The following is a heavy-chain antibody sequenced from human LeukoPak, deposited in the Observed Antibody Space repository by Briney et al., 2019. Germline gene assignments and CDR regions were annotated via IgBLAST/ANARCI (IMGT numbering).Heavy chain of an antibody. V-gene: IGHV1-46*01. Sequence: AASVRVSCKASGYTFTSYYMHWVRQAPGQGLEWMGIINPSGGSTSYAQKFQGRVTMTRDTSTSTVYMELSSLRSEDTAVYYCARQGDTAMVSHYYYGMDVWGQGTTVTVSS. D-gene: IGHD5-18*01. CDR2: INPSGGST. CDR3: ARQGDTAMVSHYYYGMDV. CDR1: GYTFTSYY. J-gene: IGHJ6*02.